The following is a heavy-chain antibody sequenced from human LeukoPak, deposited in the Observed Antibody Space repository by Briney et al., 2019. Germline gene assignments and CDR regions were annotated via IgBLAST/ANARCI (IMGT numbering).Heavy chain of an antibody. Sequence: ASVKVSCKASGYTFTTYGISWVRQAPGQGLEWMGWISAYNGDTNYAQKFQGRVTVTTYTSTSTAYMELRSLRSDDTAVYYCARDPDGDSDFDYWGQGSLVTVSS. J-gene: IGHJ4*02. D-gene: IGHD4-17*01. CDR3: ARDPDGDSDFDY. CDR2: ISAYNGDT. V-gene: IGHV1-18*01. CDR1: GYTFTTYG.